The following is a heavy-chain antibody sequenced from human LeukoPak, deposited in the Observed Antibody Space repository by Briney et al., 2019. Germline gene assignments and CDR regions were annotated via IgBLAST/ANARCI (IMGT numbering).Heavy chain of an antibody. CDR3: AREGSSGWSDY. Sequence: ASVKVSCKASGYTFNGYYMRWVRQAPGQGLEWMGWINPNSGGTNYAQKFQGWVTMTRDTSISTAYMELSRLRSDDTAVYYCAREGSSGWSDYWGQGTLVTVSS. CDR1: GYTFNGYY. V-gene: IGHV1-2*04. J-gene: IGHJ4*02. CDR2: INPNSGGT. D-gene: IGHD6-19*01.